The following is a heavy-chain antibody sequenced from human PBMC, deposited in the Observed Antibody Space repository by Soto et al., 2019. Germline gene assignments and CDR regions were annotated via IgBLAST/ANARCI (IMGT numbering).Heavy chain of an antibody. D-gene: IGHD2-2*01. J-gene: IGHJ6*02. V-gene: IGHV4-34*01. CDR2: INHSGST. CDR1: GGSFSGYY. Sequence: XETLSLTAAVYGGSFSGYYWSWIRQPPGKGLEWIGEINHSGSTNYNPSLKSRVTISVDTSKNQFSLKLSSVTAADTAVYYCARKVVVVVPAQGTRYYYGMDVWGQGTTVTVSS. CDR3: ARKVVVVVPAQGTRYYYGMDV.